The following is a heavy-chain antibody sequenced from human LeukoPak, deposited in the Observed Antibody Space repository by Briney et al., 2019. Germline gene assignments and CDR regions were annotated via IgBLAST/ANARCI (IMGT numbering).Heavy chain of an antibody. Sequence: SETLSLTCAVSGYSIGSGYYWGWFRQPPGKGLEWIGCMYHSGSTYYNPSLKSRVTISVDTSKNQFSLKLSSVTAADTAVYYCARQGGSSSPYYYYYMDVWGKGTMVTLSS. V-gene: IGHV4-38-2*01. CDR3: ARQGGSSSPYYYYYMDV. J-gene: IGHJ6*03. CDR1: GYSIGSGYY. CDR2: MYHSGST. D-gene: IGHD6-13*01.